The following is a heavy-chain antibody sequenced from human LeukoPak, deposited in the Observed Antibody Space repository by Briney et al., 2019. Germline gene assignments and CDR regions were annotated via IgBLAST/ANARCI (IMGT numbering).Heavy chain of an antibody. J-gene: IGHJ4*02. CDR3: ARRRQYSGSSGLDY. CDR1: GFTFSSYG. CDR2: IWYDGSNK. D-gene: IGHD6-6*01. V-gene: IGHV3-33*01. Sequence: GGSLRLSCAASGFTFSSYGMHWVRQAPGKGLEWVAVIWYDGSNKYYADSVKGRFTISRDNSENTLYLQMNSLRAEDTAVYYCARRRQYSGSSGLDYWGQGTLVTVSS.